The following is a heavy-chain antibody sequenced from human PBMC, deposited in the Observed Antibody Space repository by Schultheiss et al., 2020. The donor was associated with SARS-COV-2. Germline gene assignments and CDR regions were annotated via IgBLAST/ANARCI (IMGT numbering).Heavy chain of an antibody. Sequence: ASVKVSCKASGGTFSSYAISWVRQAPGQGLEWMGWMNPNSGNTGYAQKFQGRVTMTRDTSISTAYMELSRLRSDDTAVYYCARGHPQKWAFDYWGQGTLVTVSS. CDR1: GGTFSSYA. CDR3: ARGHPQKWAFDY. J-gene: IGHJ4*02. CDR2: MNPNSGNT. V-gene: IGHV1-8*02. D-gene: IGHD2-8*01.